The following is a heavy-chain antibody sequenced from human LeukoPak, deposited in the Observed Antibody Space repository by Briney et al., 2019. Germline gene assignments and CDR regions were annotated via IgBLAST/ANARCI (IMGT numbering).Heavy chain of an antibody. CDR1: GGTFSSYA. CDR2: IIPIFGTA. V-gene: IGHV1-69*01. Sequence: ASVKVSCKASGGTFSSYAISWVRQAPGQGLEWMGGIIPIFGTANYAQKFQGRVTITADEATSKAYMELSSLRSEDTAVYYCASRIYYDFWSVYYSFDYWGQGTLVTVSS. J-gene: IGHJ4*02. CDR3: ASRIYYDFWSVYYSFDY. D-gene: IGHD3-3*01.